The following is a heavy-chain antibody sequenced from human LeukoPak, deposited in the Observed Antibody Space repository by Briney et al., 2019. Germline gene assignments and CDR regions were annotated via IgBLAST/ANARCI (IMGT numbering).Heavy chain of an antibody. Sequence: SETLSLTCTISGGFISSYYWSWIRQPPGKGLEWIGYIYYTGSTNHNPSLKSRATISADTSKNQFSLKLSSVTAADTAVYYCARGPSRRAVSITTRRANYYFDYWGQGTLVTVSS. V-gene: IGHV4-59*12. CDR3: ARGPSRRAVSITTRRANYYFDY. CDR2: IYYTGST. J-gene: IGHJ4*02. D-gene: IGHD3-22*01. CDR1: GGFISSYY.